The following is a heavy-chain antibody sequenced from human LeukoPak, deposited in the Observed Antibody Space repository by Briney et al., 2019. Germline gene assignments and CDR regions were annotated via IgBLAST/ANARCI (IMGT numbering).Heavy chain of an antibody. CDR3: ARELGARDYFDY. J-gene: IGHJ4*02. V-gene: IGHV3-48*03. D-gene: IGHD1-26*01. CDR1: GFTFSSYE. CDR2: ISSSGGTM. Sequence: GGSLRLSCAASGFTFSSYEVNWVRQAPGKGLEWVAYISSSGGTMYYADSVKGRFTISRDNAKNSLYLQMNSLRAEDTAAYYCARELGARDYFDYWGQGTLVTVSS.